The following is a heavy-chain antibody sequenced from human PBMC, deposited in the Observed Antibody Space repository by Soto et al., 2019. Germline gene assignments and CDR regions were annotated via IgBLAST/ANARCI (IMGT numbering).Heavy chain of an antibody. CDR1: GGTFSSYA. D-gene: IGHD3-10*01. CDR2: IIPIFGTA. V-gene: IGHV1-69*13. CDR3: ARTLGITSATYYYYGMDV. Sequence: ASVKVSCKASGGTFSSYAISWVRQAPGQGLEWMGGIIPIFGTANYAQKFQGGVTITADESTSTAYMELSSLRSEDTAVYYCARTLGITSATYYYYGMDVWGQGTTVTVSS. J-gene: IGHJ6*02.